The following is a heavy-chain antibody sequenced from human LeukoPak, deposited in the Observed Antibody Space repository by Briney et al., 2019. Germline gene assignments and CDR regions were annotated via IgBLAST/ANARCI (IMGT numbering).Heavy chain of an antibody. J-gene: IGHJ4*02. CDR3: ARRPRIAARMPSFDY. V-gene: IGHV4-34*01. D-gene: IGHD6-6*01. CDR1: GGSFSGYY. CDR2: INHSGST. Sequence: SETLSLTCAVYGGSFSGYYWSWIRQPPGKGLEWIGEINHSGSTNYNPSLKSRVTISVDTSKNQFSLKLSSVTAADTAVYYCARRPRIAARMPSFDYWGQGTLVTVPS.